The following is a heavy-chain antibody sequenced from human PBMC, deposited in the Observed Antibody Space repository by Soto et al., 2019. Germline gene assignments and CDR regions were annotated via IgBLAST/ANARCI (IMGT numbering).Heavy chain of an antibody. J-gene: IGHJ4*02. V-gene: IGHV3-30*18. Sequence: QVQLVESGGGVVQPGRSLRLSCVASGFTFSSYGMHWVRQAPGKGLECVAIISNDGSNTYYADSVKGRFTNARDNSKNTLYLQMNSLRAEDTSVYYCAKEWGLSGSYYISSSYYFDYWGQGTLVTVSP. D-gene: IGHD1-26*01. CDR1: GFTFSSYG. CDR2: ISNDGSNT. CDR3: AKEWGLSGSYYISSSYYFDY.